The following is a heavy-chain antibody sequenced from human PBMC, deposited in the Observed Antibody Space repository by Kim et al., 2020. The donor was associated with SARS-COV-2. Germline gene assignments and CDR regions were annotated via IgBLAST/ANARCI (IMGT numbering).Heavy chain of an antibody. Sequence: SETLSLTCAVYGGSFSGYYWSWIRQPPGKGLEWIGEINHSGSTNYNPSLKSRVTISVDTSKNQFSLKLSSVTAADTAVYYCARGRRLGTRQRGIRGWGWFDPWGQGTLVTVSS. CDR1: GGSFSGYY. D-gene: IGHD3-10*01. CDR2: INHSGST. V-gene: IGHV4-34*01. J-gene: IGHJ5*02. CDR3: ARGRRLGTRQRGIRGWGWFDP.